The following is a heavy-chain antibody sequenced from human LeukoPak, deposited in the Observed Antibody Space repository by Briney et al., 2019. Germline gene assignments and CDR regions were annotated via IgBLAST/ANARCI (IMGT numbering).Heavy chain of an antibody. Sequence: ASVKVSCKVSGYTVTELSMHCVRQAPGKGLEWRGGFDPEDGEPIYAKKFQGRVTMTADTSKDKAYMELSRLRSEHSDVYYCATENRIAPDLDHWGQGPLVRVSS. V-gene: IGHV1-24*01. CDR1: GYTVTELS. CDR2: FDPEDGEP. J-gene: IGHJ4*02. CDR3: ATENRIAPDLDH. D-gene: IGHD6-13*01.